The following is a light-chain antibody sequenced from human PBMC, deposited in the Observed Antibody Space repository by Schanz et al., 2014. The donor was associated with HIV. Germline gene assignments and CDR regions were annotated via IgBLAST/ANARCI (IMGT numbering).Light chain of an antibody. CDR1: QSINPW. CDR3: QQYSTSSRT. Sequence: DIQMTQSPSTLSASVGDRVTITCRASQSINPWLAWYQQKPGKTPKLLINEASNLQSGVPSRFSGSGSGTEFTLTITSLQPDDFATYYCQQYSTSSRTFGQGTKVEVQ. CDR2: EAS. J-gene: IGKJ1*01. V-gene: IGKV1-5*03.